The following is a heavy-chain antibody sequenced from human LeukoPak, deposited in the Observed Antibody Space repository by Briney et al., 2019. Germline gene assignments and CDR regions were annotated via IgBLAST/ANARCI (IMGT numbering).Heavy chain of an antibody. V-gene: IGHV3-74*01. D-gene: IGHD3-22*01. CDR1: GFTFSSHW. CDR2: INADGSGT. J-gene: IGHJ3*02. CDR3: AAQSPYYYDTSGPLGGDAFDI. Sequence: PGGSLRLSCAASGFTFSSHWMHWVRQAPEKGLVGVAHINADGSGTYYAASVKGRFTISRDNAKNSLYLQMNSLRAEDTAIYYCAAQSPYYYDTSGPLGGDAFDIWGQGTMVTVSS.